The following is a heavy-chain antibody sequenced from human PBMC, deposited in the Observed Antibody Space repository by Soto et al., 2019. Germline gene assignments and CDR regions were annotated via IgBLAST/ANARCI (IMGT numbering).Heavy chain of an antibody. CDR3: ARRCYYDSSGSDSHLDD. V-gene: IGHV1-69*01. CDR1: GGTFSSYA. Sequence: QVQLVQSGAEVKKPGSSVKVSCKASGGTFSSYAISWVRQAPGQGLEWMGGIIPIFGTANYAQKFQGRVTTAEDETTSTADMERSSLRSEDTAVYYCARRCYYDSSGSDSHLDDWGQGTMVTVSS. D-gene: IGHD3-22*01. J-gene: IGHJ4*02. CDR2: IIPIFGTA.